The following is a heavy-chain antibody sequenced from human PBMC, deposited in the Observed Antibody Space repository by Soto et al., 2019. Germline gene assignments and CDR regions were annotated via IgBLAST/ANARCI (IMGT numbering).Heavy chain of an antibody. CDR3: ARGRDGDY. CDR1: GYTFPSYG. V-gene: IGHV1-18*01. D-gene: IGHD6-6*01. J-gene: IGHJ4*02. Sequence: QVHLVQSGAEVKKPGASVKVSCKASGYTFPSYGITWVRQAPGQGLEWMGWISAPKGNPDGAQTLQGRVIVTRATSTSTAFMELRSLRSDDTAVYYCARGRDGDYWGQGALVTVSS. CDR2: ISAPKGNP.